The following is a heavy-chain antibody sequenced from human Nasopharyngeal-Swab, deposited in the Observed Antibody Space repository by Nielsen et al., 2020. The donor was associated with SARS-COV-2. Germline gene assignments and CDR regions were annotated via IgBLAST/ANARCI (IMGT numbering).Heavy chain of an antibody. CDR3: AKDLRGPYFF. CDR2: IIGSGDISGSGGTT. V-gene: IGHV3-23*01. D-gene: IGHD2/OR15-2a*01. CDR1: GYSLRTYG. Sequence: GESLKISCVASGYSLRTYGMSWDRQAPGKGQEWVAAIIGSGDISGSGGTTYYADSVKGRFTISRDNSKNTLSLQMNSLRAEDTAVYYCAKDLRGPYFFWGQGTLVTVSS. J-gene: IGHJ4*02.